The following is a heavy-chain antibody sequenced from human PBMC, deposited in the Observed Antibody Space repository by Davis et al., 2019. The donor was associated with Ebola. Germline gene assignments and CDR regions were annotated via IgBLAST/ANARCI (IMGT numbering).Heavy chain of an antibody. V-gene: IGHV5-51*01. CDR3: ARGPRSYFRAGGDDY. J-gene: IGHJ4*02. CDR2: IYSGDSDT. Sequence: KVSCKGSGYSFTNYWIAWVRQMPGKGPEWMGIIYSGDSDTRYSPSFEGQVTISVDRSISTAHLQWSSLKASDTAMYYCARGPRSYFRAGGDDYWGQGTLVTVSS. D-gene: IGHD3-10*01. CDR1: GYSFTNYW.